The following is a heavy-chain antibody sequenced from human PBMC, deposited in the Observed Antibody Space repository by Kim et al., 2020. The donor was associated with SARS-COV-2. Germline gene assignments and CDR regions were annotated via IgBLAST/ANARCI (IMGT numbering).Heavy chain of an antibody. D-gene: IGHD4-17*01. J-gene: IGHJ4*02. V-gene: IGHV4-39*07. CDR3: ARDFMTTVNPAWDVD. CDR2: IYYSGST. Sequence: SETLSLTCTVSGGSISSSSYYWGWIRQPPGKGLEWIGSIYYSGSTYYNPSLKSRVTISVDTSKNQFSLKLSSVTAADTAVYYCARDFMTTVNPAWDVDWGQGTLVTVSS. CDR1: GGSISSSSYY.